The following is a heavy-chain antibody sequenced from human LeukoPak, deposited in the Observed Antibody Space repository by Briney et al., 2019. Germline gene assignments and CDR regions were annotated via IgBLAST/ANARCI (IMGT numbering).Heavy chain of an antibody. V-gene: IGHV1-69*01. CDR2: IIPIFGTA. Sequence: SVKVSCKASGGTFSSYAISWVRQAPGQGLEWMGGIIPIFGTANYEQKFQGRVTITADESTSTAYMGLSSLRSEDTAVYYCAREPHYDFWSGSSSWFDPWGQGTLVTVSS. D-gene: IGHD3-3*01. J-gene: IGHJ5*02. CDR3: AREPHYDFWSGSSSWFDP. CDR1: GGTFSSYA.